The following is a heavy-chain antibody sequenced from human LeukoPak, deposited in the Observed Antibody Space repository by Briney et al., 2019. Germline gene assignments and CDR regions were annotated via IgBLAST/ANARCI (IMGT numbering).Heavy chain of an antibody. CDR1: KDTFDNYW. CDR3: ARYRWGTSFDS. CDR2: IYPDDSDT. J-gene: IGHJ4*02. V-gene: IGHV5-51*01. D-gene: IGHD3-16*02. Sequence: GESLKISCNGSKDTFDNYWIGWVRQMPGKGLEWMGIIYPDDSDTRYSPSFQGQVTISADKSINTSFLQWGSLKASDTGIYFCARYRWGTSFDSWGQGALVTVSS.